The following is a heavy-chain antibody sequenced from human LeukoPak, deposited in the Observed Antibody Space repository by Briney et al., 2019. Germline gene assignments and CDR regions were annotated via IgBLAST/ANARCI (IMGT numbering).Heavy chain of an antibody. Sequence: SVKVSCKASGGTFSSYAISWVRQAPGQGLEWMGGIIPIFGTANYAQKFQGRVTITTDESTSTAYMELSSLRSEDTAVYYCARDRYSEHSQRYYFDYWGQGTLVTVSS. CDR3: ARDRYSEHSQRYYFDY. V-gene: IGHV1-69*05. CDR1: GGTFSSYA. J-gene: IGHJ4*02. D-gene: IGHD6-13*01. CDR2: IIPIFGTA.